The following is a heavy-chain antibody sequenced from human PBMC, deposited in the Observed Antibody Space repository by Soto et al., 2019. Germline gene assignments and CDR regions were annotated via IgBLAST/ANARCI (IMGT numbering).Heavy chain of an antibody. D-gene: IGHD2-8*01. V-gene: IGHV5-51*01. Sequence: PGESLKISCKASGYAFGTFWISWVRQMPGKGLEWMGMIYPEDSETKYSPSFEGQVTFSADKSVKTAYLQWTSLKASDTAIYYCARTYCTAPTCYNNWFDPWGQGTLVTVSS. CDR1: GYAFGTFW. CDR3: ARTYCTAPTCYNNWFDP. J-gene: IGHJ5*02. CDR2: IYPEDSET.